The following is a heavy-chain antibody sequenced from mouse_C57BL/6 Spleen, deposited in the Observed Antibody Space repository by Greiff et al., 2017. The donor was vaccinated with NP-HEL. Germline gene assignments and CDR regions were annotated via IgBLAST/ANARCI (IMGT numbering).Heavy chain of an antibody. Sequence: VQLQQSGAELVMPGASVKLSCKASGYTFTSYWMHWVKQRPGQGLEWIGEIDPSDSYTNYNQKFKGKSTLTVDKSSSTAYMQLSSLTSEDSAVYYCARSRDYPYFDYWGQGTTLTVSS. J-gene: IGHJ2*01. D-gene: IGHD2-4*01. V-gene: IGHV1-69*01. CDR2: IDPSDSYT. CDR1: GYTFTSYW. CDR3: ARSRDYPYFDY.